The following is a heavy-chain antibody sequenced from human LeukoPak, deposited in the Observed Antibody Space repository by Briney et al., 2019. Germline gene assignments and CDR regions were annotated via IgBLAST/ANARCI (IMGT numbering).Heavy chain of an antibody. CDR3: ARGTSGGWGYYYCCMDV. Sequence: PGGSLRLSCAASGFTFSSYWMSWVRQAPGKGLEWVANIKQDGSEKYYVDSVKGRFTISRDNAKNSLYLQMNSLRAEDTAVYYCARGTSGGWGYYYCCMDVWGKGTTVTVSS. J-gene: IGHJ6*03. D-gene: IGHD6-19*01. V-gene: IGHV3-7*01. CDR1: GFTFSSYW. CDR2: IKQDGSEK.